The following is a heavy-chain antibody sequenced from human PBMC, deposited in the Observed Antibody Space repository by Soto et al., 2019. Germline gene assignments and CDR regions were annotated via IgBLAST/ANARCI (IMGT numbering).Heavy chain of an antibody. CDR1: GGSISNFY. J-gene: IGHJ5*02. Sequence: PSETLSLTCTVSGGSISNFYWSWIRQPPGKGLEWIGYIYYSGSTNYNPSLKSRVTISVDTSKNQFSLKLSSVTAADTAVYYCAREQDWFDPWGQGTLVTVSS. V-gene: IGHV4-59*01. CDR2: IYYSGST. CDR3: AREQDWFDP.